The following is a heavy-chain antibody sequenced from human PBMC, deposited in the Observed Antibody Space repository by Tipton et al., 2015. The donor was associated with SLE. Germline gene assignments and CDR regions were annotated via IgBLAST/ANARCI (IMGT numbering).Heavy chain of an antibody. CDR2: INSGGTTT. D-gene: IGHD2-21*02. CDR1: GFNFNYYW. Sequence: SLRLSCTASGFNFNYYWMHWVHQVPGKGLLWVSHINSGGTTTTYADSVKGRFTISRDNTKNTLYLHMNSLRAEDTAVYYCAREAMTYDSWGQGTLVTVSS. V-gene: IGHV3-74*01. J-gene: IGHJ5*01. CDR3: AREAMTYDS.